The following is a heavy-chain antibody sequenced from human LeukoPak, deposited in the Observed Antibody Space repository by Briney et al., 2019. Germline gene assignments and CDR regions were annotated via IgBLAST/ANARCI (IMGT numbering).Heavy chain of an antibody. CDR2: IKQGGSEK. J-gene: IGHJ3*02. D-gene: IGHD1-1*01. CDR1: GFTFSNYW. CDR3: ARYNWNDLGAFDI. V-gene: IGHV3-7*01. Sequence: GGSLRLSCAASGFTFSNYWMSWVRQAPGKELEWVANIKQGGSEKYYVDSVKGRFTISRDNAKNSLYLQMNSLRAEDTAVYYCARYNWNDLGAFDIWGQGTMVIVSS.